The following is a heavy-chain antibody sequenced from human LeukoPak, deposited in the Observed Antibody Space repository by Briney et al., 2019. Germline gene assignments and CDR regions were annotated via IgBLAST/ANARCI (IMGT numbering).Heavy chain of an antibody. CDR3: ARAGYCSGGSCAKIGGTPSDY. CDR2: ISSSSSYI. Sequence: GGSLRLSCAASGFTFSSYGMHWVRQAPGKGLEWVSSISSSSSYIYYADSVKDRFTISRDNAKNSLYLQMNSLRAEDTAVYYCARAGYCSGGSCAKIGGTPSDYWGQGTLVTVSS. CDR1: GFTFSSYG. D-gene: IGHD2-15*01. J-gene: IGHJ4*02. V-gene: IGHV3-21*01.